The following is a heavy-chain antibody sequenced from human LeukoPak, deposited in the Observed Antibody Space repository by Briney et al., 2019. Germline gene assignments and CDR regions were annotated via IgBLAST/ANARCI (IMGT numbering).Heavy chain of an antibody. J-gene: IGHJ3*02. D-gene: IGHD1-26*01. CDR2: INHSGST. CDR3: ASISGRLDAFDI. Sequence: PSETLSLTCAVYGGSFSGYYWSWIRQPPGKGLEWIGEINHSGSTNYNPSLKSRVTISVDTSKNQFSLTLSSVTAADTAVYYCASISGRLDAFDIWGQGTMVTVSS. CDR1: GGSFSGYY. V-gene: IGHV4-34*01.